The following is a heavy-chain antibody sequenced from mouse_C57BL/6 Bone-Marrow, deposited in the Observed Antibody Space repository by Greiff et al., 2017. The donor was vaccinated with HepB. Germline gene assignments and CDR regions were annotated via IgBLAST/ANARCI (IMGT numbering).Heavy chain of an antibody. CDR3: ARDPSIPDYDWDYYAMDD. CDR2: ILPGSGST. J-gene: IGHJ4*01. Sequence: QVQLKQSGAELMKPGASVKLSCKATGYTFTGYWIEWVKQRPGHGLEWIGEILPGSGSTNYNEKFKGKATFTADTSSNTAYMHRSSLTTEDSALYYGARDPSIPDYDWDYYAMDDWGQGTSVTVSS. CDR1: GYTFTGYW. V-gene: IGHV1-9*01. D-gene: IGHD2-4*01.